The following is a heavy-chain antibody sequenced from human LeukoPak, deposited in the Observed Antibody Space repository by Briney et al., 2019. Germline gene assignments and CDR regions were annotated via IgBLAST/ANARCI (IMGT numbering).Heavy chain of an antibody. CDR3: ARVDGSPDY. CDR2: IIPILGIA. Sequence: SVKVSCKVSGYTLTELSMHWVRQAPGKGLEWMGRIIPILGIANYAQKFQGRVTITADKSTSTAYMELSSLRSEDTAVYYCARVDGSPDYWGQGTLVTVSS. V-gene: IGHV1-69*04. CDR1: GYTLTELS. J-gene: IGHJ4*02. D-gene: IGHD3-22*01.